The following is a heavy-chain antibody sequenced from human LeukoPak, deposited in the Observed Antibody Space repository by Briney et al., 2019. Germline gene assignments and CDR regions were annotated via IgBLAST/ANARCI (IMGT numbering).Heavy chain of an antibody. Sequence: GGSLRLSCAASGFTFSSYGMHWVRQAPGKGLERVAVISYDGSNKYYADSVKGRFTISRDNSKNTLYLQMNSLRAEDTAVYYCAKGTRFDPWGQGTLVTVSS. CDR2: ISYDGSNK. CDR3: AKGTRFDP. V-gene: IGHV3-30*18. CDR1: GFTFSSYG. J-gene: IGHJ5*02.